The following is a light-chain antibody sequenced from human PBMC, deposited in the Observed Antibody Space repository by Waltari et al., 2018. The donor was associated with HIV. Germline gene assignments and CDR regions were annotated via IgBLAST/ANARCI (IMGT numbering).Light chain of an antibody. CDR1: TSNIGRTT. Sequence: HSVLPQPPSGSGTPGPRVTTSSSCATSNIGRTTVNCVQLLPGTAPKLLIYTDNQRPSGVPDRFSGSKSGTSASLAISGLQSEDEADYFCAAWDDSLNGLWVFGGGTKLTVL. V-gene: IGLV1-44*01. CDR3: AAWDDSLNGLWV. CDR2: TDN. J-gene: IGLJ3*02.